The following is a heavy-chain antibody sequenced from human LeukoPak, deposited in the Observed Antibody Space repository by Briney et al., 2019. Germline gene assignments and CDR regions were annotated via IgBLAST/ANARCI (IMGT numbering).Heavy chain of an antibody. CDR1: GGSFSGYY. CDR2: INHSGST. D-gene: IGHD3-3*01. J-gene: IGHJ4*02. V-gene: IGHV4-34*01. CDR3: ARVGGDFWSGYYPDY. Sequence: SETLSLTCAVYGGSFSGYYWSWIRQPPGKGLDWIGEINHSGSTNYNPSLKSRVTISVDTSKNQFSLKLSSVTAADTAVYYCARVGGDFWSGYYPDYWGQGTLVTVSS.